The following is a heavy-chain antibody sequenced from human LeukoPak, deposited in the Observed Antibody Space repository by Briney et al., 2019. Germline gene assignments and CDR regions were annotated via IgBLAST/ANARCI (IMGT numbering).Heavy chain of an antibody. CDR1: GFTFSSYG. J-gene: IGHJ6*04. D-gene: IGHD2-2*02. CDR3: AKEVYCSSTSCYNYYYYGTDV. CDR2: ISYDGSNK. Sequence: PGRSLRLSCAASGFTFSSYGMHWVRQAPGKGLEWVAVISYDGSNKYYADSVKGRFTISRDNSKNTLYLQMNSLRAEDTAVYYCAKEVYCSSTSCYNYYYYGTDVWGKGTTVTVSS. V-gene: IGHV3-30*18.